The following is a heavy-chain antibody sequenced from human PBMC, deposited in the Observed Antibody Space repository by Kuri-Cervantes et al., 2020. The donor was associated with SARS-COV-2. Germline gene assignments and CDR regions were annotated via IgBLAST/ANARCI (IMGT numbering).Heavy chain of an antibody. J-gene: IGHJ6*02. CDR3: ARASGYCSGGSCSPYYYYGMDV. Sequence: GESLKISCAASGFTFSSYSMNWVRQAPGKGLERVSYISSSSSTIYYADSVKGRFTISRDNAKNSLYLQMNSLRDEDTAVYYCARASGYCSGGSCSPYYYYGMDVWGQGTTVTVSS. CDR2: ISSSSSTI. D-gene: IGHD2-15*01. V-gene: IGHV3-48*02. CDR1: GFTFSSYS.